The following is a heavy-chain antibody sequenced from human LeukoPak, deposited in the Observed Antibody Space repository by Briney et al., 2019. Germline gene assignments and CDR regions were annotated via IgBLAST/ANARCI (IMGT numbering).Heavy chain of an antibody. CDR3: ARDLGVITMVRGVIPDY. D-gene: IGHD3-10*01. Sequence: ASVKVSCKASGYTFTGYYMHWVRQAPGQGLEWMGWINPNSGGTNYAQKFQGRVTVTRDTSISTAYMELSRLRSDDTAVYYCARDLGVITMVRGVIPDYWGQGTLVTVSS. CDR1: GYTFTGYY. J-gene: IGHJ4*02. CDR2: INPNSGGT. V-gene: IGHV1-2*02.